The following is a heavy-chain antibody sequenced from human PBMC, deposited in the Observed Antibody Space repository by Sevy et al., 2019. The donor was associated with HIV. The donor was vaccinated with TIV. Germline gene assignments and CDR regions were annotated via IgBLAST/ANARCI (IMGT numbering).Heavy chain of an antibody. CDR3: ARARRITMIVVVPDAFDI. Sequence: KQSQTLSLTCAISGDSVSSNSAAWNWIGQSPSRGLEWLGRTYYRSKWYNDYAVSVKSRITINPDTSKNQFSLQLNSVTPEDTAVYYCARARRITMIVVVPDAFDIWGQGTMVTVSS. CDR2: TYYRSKWYN. J-gene: IGHJ3*02. D-gene: IGHD3-22*01. CDR1: GDSVSSNSAA. V-gene: IGHV6-1*01.